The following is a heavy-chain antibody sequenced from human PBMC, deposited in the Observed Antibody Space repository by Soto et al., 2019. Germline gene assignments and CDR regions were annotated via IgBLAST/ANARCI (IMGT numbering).Heavy chain of an antibody. CDR3: ARAYYDFWSGYSYYFDY. D-gene: IGHD3-3*01. CDR1: GGSISSGGYS. Sequence: SETLSLTCAVSGGSISSGGYSWSWIRQPPGKGLEWIGYIYHSGSTYYNPSLKSRVTISVDRSKNQFSLKLSSVTAADTAVYYCARAYYDFWSGYSYYFDYWGQATLVTVSS. CDR2: IYHSGST. V-gene: IGHV4-30-2*01. J-gene: IGHJ4*02.